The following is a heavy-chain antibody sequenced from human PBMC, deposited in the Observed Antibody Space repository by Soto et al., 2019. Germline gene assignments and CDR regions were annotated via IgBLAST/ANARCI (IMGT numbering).Heavy chain of an antibody. D-gene: IGHD3-3*01. CDR1: GASITSGHW. CDR3: TSSTHAMNVGSHYMALDDDLVTAMDV. J-gene: IGHJ6*02. Sequence: QVQLQESGPRLVRPSGALFLTCSVSGASITSGHWWHGVRPTPGKGLEWIGAISDRGSPYSNPSLTSRVSLSVNKSQNQFSLRLTSVTAADTAIYYCTSSTHAMNVGSHYMALDDDLVTAMDVWGQGPTVTVSS. V-gene: IGHV4-4*02. CDR2: ISDRGSP.